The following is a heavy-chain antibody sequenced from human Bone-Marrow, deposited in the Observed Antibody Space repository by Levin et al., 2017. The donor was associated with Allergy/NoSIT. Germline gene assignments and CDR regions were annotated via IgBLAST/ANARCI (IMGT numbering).Heavy chain of an antibody. D-gene: IGHD2-15*01. CDR3: ARYFTEVLVDRLSEAFDF. J-gene: IGHJ3*01. V-gene: IGHV4-61*01. CDR2: VSYSGST. Sequence: SETLSLTCSVSGASVTSGSHYWSWIRQSPGKGLEWIGDVSYSGSTNYKSSLKSRVTISLDTSKNQFSLRLSSVTAADTAVYYCARYFTEVLVDRLSEAFDFWGQGSVVAVSS. CDR1: GASVTSGSHY.